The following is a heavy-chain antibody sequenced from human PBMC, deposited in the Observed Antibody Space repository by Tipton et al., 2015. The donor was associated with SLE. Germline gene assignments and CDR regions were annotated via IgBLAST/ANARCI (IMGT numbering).Heavy chain of an antibody. CDR2: IYTSGST. CDR1: GGSISSYY. CDR3: ARSICSSTSCYVDY. Sequence: LRLSCTVSGGSISSYYWSWIRQPAGKGLEWIGRIYTSGSTNYNPSLKSRVTISVDTSKNQFSLKLSSVTAADTAVYYCARSICSSTSCYVDYWGQGTLVTVSS. J-gene: IGHJ4*02. D-gene: IGHD2-2*01. V-gene: IGHV4-4*07.